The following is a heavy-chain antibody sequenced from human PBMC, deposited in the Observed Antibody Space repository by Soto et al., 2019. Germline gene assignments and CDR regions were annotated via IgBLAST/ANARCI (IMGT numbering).Heavy chain of an antibody. CDR3: ANFLRPGVPAAAISDAFDI. CDR2: IYYSGST. J-gene: IGHJ3*02. Sequence: SETLSLTCTVSGGSISGSSYYWGWIRQPPGKGLEWIGSIYYSGSTYYNPSLKSRITISVDTSKKQFSLKLSSGPAADTAVYYCANFLRPGVPAAAISDAFDIWGQGTMVTVSS. CDR1: GGSISGSSYY. D-gene: IGHD2-2*01. V-gene: IGHV4-39*01.